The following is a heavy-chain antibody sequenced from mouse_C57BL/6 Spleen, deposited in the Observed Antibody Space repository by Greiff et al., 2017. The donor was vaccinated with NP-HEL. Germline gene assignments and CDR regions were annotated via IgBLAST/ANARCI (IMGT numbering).Heavy chain of an antibody. D-gene: IGHD2-4*01. CDR2: IDPSDSYT. CDR3: ARRGDYGGVDYAMDY. J-gene: IGHJ4*01. V-gene: IGHV1-50*01. Sequence: QVQLQQPGAELVKPGASVKLSCKASGYTFTSYWMQWVKQRPGQGLEWIGEIDPSDSYTNYNQKFKGKATLTVDTSSSTAYMQLSSLTSADSAVHYCARRGDYGGVDYAMDYWGQGTSVTVSS. CDR1: GYTFTSYW.